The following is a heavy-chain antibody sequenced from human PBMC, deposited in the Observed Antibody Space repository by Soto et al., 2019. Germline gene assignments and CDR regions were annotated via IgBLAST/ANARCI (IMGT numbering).Heavy chain of an antibody. J-gene: IGHJ4*02. Sequence: ASVKVSGKTSGYTFSDHIIHWVRQAPGQRLEWMGWIKPYSGDTGYAQKFQGRVTLTGATTITTVYMELNSLESDDTAVYFCARDSGYDTTGYSPFDEWGQGALVTVLL. CDR1: GYTFSDHI. V-gene: IGHV1-2*02. D-gene: IGHD3-9*01. CDR2: IKPYSGDT. CDR3: ARDSGYDTTGYSPFDE.